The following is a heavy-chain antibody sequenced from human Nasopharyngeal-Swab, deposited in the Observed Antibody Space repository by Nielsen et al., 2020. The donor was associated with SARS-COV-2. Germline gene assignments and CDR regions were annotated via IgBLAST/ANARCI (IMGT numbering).Heavy chain of an antibody. CDR3: AKPISLGVGATTSDY. V-gene: IGHV3-49*03. J-gene: IGHJ4*02. CDR1: GFTFGDYA. Sequence: GESLKISCPASGFTFGDYATSWFRQAPGKGLEWVGFIRSKAYGGTTEYAASVKGRFTISRDDSKSIAYLQMNSLKTEDTAVYYCAKPISLGVGATTSDYWGQGTLVTVSS. D-gene: IGHD1-26*01. CDR2: IRSKAYGGTT.